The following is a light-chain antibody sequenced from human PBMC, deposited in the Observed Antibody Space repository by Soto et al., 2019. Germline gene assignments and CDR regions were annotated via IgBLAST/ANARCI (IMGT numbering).Light chain of an antibody. Sequence: EIVLTQSPATLSLSPGDRATLSCGASQSVRSSYVAWYQQKAGLAPRLLIYDGSSRASGIPDRFSGSGSGTDFTLTFGRMEPEDFAVYYCQQYDNSAPLSFGGGTKVE. CDR2: DGS. CDR1: QSVRSSY. CDR3: QQYDNSAPLS. V-gene: IGKV3D-20*01. J-gene: IGKJ4*01.